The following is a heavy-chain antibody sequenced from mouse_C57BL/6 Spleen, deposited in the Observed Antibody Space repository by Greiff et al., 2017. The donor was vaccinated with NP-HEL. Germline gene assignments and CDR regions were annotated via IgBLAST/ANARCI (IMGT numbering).Heavy chain of an antibody. D-gene: IGHD2-2*01. Sequence: QVQLQQSGAELARPGASVKLSCKASGYTFTSYGISWVKQRTGQGLEWIGEIYPRSGNTYYNEKFKGKATLTEDKSSSTAYMELRSLTSEDSAVYFCAREWLRRGFAYWGQGTLVTVSA. CDR3: AREWLRRGFAY. CDR1: GYTFTSYG. V-gene: IGHV1-81*01. J-gene: IGHJ3*01. CDR2: IYPRSGNT.